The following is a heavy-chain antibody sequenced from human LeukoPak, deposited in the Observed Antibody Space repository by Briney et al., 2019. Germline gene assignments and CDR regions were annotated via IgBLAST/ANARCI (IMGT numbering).Heavy chain of an antibody. CDR1: GGTFSGYY. CDR2: INHSGST. J-gene: IGHJ4*02. V-gene: IGHV4-34*01. D-gene: IGHD4-17*01. Sequence: SETLSLTCAVYGGTFSGYYWGWIRQPPGKGLEWIEEINHSGSTNYNPSLKSRVNISVDTSKNQFSLKLSSVTAADTAVYYCARGAYGDPTNFDYWGQGTLVTVSS. CDR3: ARGAYGDPTNFDY.